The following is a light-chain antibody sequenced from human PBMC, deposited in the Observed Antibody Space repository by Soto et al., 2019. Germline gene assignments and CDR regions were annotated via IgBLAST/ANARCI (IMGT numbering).Light chain of an antibody. CDR1: QSVSSSY. J-gene: IGKJ2*01. CDR2: GAS. V-gene: IGKV3-20*01. Sequence: EIVLTQSPGTLSLSPGERATLSCRASQSVSSSYLAWYQQKPGQAPRLLIYGASSRATGIPDRFSGSGSGTDFILTISSLEPEDFAVYYCQQYVSSPYTFGQGTKLEIK. CDR3: QQYVSSPYT.